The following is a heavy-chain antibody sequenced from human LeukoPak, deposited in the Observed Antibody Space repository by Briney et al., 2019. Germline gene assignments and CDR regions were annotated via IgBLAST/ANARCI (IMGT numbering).Heavy chain of an antibody. J-gene: IGHJ6*02. Sequence: ASVKVSCKVSGYTLTELSMHWVRQAPGKGLEWMGGFDPEDGETIYAQKFQGRVTMTGDTSTDTAYMELSSLRSEDTAVYYCATGITMIVVPYYYGMDVWGQGTTVTVSS. D-gene: IGHD3-22*01. V-gene: IGHV1-24*01. CDR1: GYTLTELS. CDR3: ATGITMIVVPYYYGMDV. CDR2: FDPEDGET.